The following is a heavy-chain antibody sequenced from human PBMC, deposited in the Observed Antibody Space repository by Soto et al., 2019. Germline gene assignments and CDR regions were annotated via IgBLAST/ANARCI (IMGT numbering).Heavy chain of an antibody. D-gene: IGHD1-26*01. V-gene: IGHV4-39*01. CDR1: GGSISTTNYY. J-gene: IGHJ5*02. CDR3: AKSYSLTAILIWFGP. Sequence: SETLSLTWTVSGGSISTTNYYSSWLRQPPGKGLEWIATIYYSGSTYYNPSLKSRVTILVDTSNNHFPLNLSPVTAADTAVYYCAKSYSLTAILIWFGPWGRGTLVTVSS. CDR2: IYYSGST.